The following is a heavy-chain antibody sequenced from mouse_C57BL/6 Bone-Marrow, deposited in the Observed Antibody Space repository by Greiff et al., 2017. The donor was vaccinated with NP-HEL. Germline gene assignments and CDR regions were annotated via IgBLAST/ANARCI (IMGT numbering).Heavy chain of an antibody. J-gene: IGHJ1*03. CDR2: INPSNGGT. V-gene: IGHV1-53*01. CDR3: ARDFVTTVVATYWYFDV. Sequence: QVQLQQPGTELVKPGASVKLSCKASGYTFTSYWMHWVKQRPGQGLEWIGNINPSNGGTIYNEKFKSKATLTVDKSSSTAYMQLSSLTSEDSAVYYCARDFVTTVVATYWYFDVWGTGTTVTVSS. CDR1: GYTFTSYW. D-gene: IGHD1-1*01.